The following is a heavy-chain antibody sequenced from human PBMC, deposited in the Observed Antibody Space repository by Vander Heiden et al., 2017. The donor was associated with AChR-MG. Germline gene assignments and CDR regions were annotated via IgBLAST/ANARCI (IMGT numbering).Heavy chain of an antibody. CDR1: GFTFSSYA. CDR3: AKGAIPGSYCSGGSCYSIDY. CDR2: ISGSGGST. J-gene: IGHJ4*02. D-gene: IGHD2-15*01. Sequence: EVQLLESGGGLVQPGGSLRLSCAASGFTFSSYAMSWVRQAPGKGLEWVSAISGSGGSTYYADSVKGRFTISRDNSKNTLYLQMNSLRAEDTAVYYCAKGAIPGSYCSGGSCYSIDYWGQGTLVTVSS. V-gene: IGHV3-23*01.